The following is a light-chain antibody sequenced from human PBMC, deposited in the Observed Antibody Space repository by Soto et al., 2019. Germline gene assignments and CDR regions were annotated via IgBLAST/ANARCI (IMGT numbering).Light chain of an antibody. CDR1: SGHSSYA. J-gene: IGLJ3*02. CDR3: QTWGTGIQV. CDR2: LNSDGSH. V-gene: IGLV4-69*01. Sequence: QPVLTQSPSASASLGASVKLTCTLSSGHSSYAIAWHQQQPEKGPRYLMKLNSDGSHSKGDGIPDRFSGSSSGAELYHTIYSLQSEDEADYYCQTWGTGIQVFGGGTKLTVL.